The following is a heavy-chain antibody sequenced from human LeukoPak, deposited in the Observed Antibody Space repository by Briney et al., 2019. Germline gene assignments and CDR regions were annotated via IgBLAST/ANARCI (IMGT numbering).Heavy chain of an antibody. CDR2: INHSGST. V-gene: IGHV4-34*01. Sequence: SETLSLTCAVYGGSFSGYYWSWIRQPPGKGLEWIGEINHSGSTNYNPFLKSRVTISVDTSKNQFSLKLSSVTAADTAVYYCARGRSYADYWGQGTLVTVSS. CDR1: GGSFSGYY. CDR3: ARGRSYADY. J-gene: IGHJ4*02. D-gene: IGHD2-2*01.